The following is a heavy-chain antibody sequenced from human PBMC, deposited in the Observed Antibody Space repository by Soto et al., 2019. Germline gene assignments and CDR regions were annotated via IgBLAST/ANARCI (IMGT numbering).Heavy chain of an antibody. J-gene: IGHJ6*02. Sequence: SETLSLTCTVSGGSISSYYWSWIRQPPGKGLEWIGYIYYSGSTNYNPSLKSRVTISVDTSKNQFSLKLSSVTAADTAVYYCARDVSGYCSGGSCYSPLLSKGMDVWGQGTTVTVSS. CDR1: GGSISSYY. D-gene: IGHD2-15*01. CDR2: IYYSGST. V-gene: IGHV4-59*01. CDR3: ARDVSGYCSGGSCYSPLLSKGMDV.